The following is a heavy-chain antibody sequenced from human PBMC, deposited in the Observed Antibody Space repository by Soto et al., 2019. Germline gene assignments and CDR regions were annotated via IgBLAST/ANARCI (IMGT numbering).Heavy chain of an antibody. V-gene: IGHV1-18*04. CDR3: AREAGTTYTPDY. CDR1: GYTFTTYG. CDR2: ISAYNGHT. D-gene: IGHD1-7*01. J-gene: IGHJ4*02. Sequence: ASVTVSCKASGYTFTTYGISWVRQAPGQGLEWMGWISAYNGHTNYAQKLQGRVTMTTDTSTSTAYMELRSLRSDDTAVYYCAREAGTTYTPDYWGQGTMGIVSS.